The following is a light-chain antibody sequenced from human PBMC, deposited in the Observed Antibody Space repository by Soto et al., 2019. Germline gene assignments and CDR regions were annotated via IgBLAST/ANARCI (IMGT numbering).Light chain of an antibody. CDR3: QQANSFPYT. J-gene: IGKJ2*01. CDR2: AAS. V-gene: IGKV1-12*01. CDR1: QDISRW. Sequence: DIPVTQSPSSVSASVGDRVTITCRASQDISRWLAWYQQKPGKAPNLLIYAASSLQSGVPSRFSGSGSGTDFTLTISSLQPEDFATYYCQQANSFPYTFGQGTKLEIK.